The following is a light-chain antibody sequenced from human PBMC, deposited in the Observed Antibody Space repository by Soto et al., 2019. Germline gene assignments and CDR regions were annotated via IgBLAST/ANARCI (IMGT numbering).Light chain of an antibody. V-gene: IGKV1-33*01. Sequence: DIQMTQSPSSLSASVGDRVTITCQASQGISNYLNWYQQKQGKAPKLLIYDASNLETGIPSRFSGSGSGTDFTCTISSLQPEDIATYYCQQYDNLPLTFGGGTKVEIK. CDR1: QGISNY. CDR3: QQYDNLPLT. J-gene: IGKJ4*01. CDR2: DAS.